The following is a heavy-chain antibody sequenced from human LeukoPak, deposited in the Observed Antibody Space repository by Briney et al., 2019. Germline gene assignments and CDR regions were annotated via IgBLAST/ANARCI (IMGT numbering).Heavy chain of an antibody. J-gene: IGHJ4*02. D-gene: IGHD1-26*01. CDR1: GFTFSSYW. Sequence: GGSLRLSCAASGFTFSSYWMHWVRQAPGKGLEWVALISYNGGRKDYADSVKGRFTISRDNARNTLYLQMNSLRAEDTAVYYCAQGGSPGAFDYWGQGTLVTVSS. CDR3: AQGGSPGAFDY. V-gene: IGHV3-30*03. CDR2: ISYNGGRK.